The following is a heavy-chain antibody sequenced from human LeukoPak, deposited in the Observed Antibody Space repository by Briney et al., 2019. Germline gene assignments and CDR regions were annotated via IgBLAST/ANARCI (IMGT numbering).Heavy chain of an antibody. CDR1: GFTYSHYG. CDR3: AKDAQRGFDYSNSLES. D-gene: IGHD4-11*01. V-gene: IGHV3-33*06. Sequence: PGGSLRLSCAASGFTYSHYGMRWVRQAPGKGLEWVAVIWSDGTQKYYGDAVKGRFTISRDNSMKTLFLQMNSLRGDDTAVYYCAKDAQRGFDYSNSLESWGQGTLVTVSS. CDR2: IWSDGTQK. J-gene: IGHJ5*01.